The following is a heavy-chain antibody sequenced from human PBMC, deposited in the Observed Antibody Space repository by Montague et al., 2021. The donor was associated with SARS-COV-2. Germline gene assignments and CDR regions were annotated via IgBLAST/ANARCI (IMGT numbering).Heavy chain of an antibody. CDR1: GFTFSSYS. V-gene: IGHV3-21*01. CDR2: ISSSSSYI. J-gene: IGHJ6*02. D-gene: IGHD3-10*01. Sequence: SLRLSCAASGFTFSSYSMNWVRQAPGKGLEWVSSISSSSSYIYYADSVKGRLTISRGNAKNSLYLQMNSLRAEDTAVYYCARDWITMLYYYGMDVGGQGTTVTVSS. CDR3: ARDWITMLYYYGMDV.